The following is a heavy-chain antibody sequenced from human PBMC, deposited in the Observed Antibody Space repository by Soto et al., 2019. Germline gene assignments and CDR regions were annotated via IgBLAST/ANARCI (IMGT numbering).Heavy chain of an antibody. CDR2: INVGDDKT. CDR1: GKSFDIFA. J-gene: IGHJ4*02. V-gene: IGHV1-3*01. CDR3: ARAKYDYIWGSYHPFDQ. D-gene: IGHD3-16*02. Sequence: QVQLVQSGAEVKKPGASVRLSCKVSGKSFDIFAVHWVRQTPGQRPEWMGRINVGDDKTKYSEKFQGRVIVSYDTSATTAYMELRALSSEDTAVYYCARAKYDYIWGSYHPFDQWAQGAQVTVAS.